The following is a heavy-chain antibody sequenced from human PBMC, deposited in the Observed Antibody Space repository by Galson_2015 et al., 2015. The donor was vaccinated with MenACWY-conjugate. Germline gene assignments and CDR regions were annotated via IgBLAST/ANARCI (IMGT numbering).Heavy chain of an antibody. J-gene: IGHJ4*02. CDR1: GFSLSTSAMC. D-gene: IGHD2-2*01. CDR2: IDWDDDQ. Sequence: PALVKPTQTLTLTCTFSGFSLSTSAMCVSWIRQPPGKALEWLARIDWDDDQFYNTSLKTRLTISKDTSRNQVVLTMTNMDPVDTATYYCARTVGLGFCTTTTCLKRGHFDYWGQGSLVTVSS. V-gene: IGHV2-70*17. CDR3: ARTVGLGFCTTTTCLKRGHFDY.